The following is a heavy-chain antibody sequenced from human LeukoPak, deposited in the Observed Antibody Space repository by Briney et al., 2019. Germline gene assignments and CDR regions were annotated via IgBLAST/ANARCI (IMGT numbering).Heavy chain of an antibody. CDR2: ISYSGTT. V-gene: IGHV4-39*01. D-gene: IGHD1-26*01. Sequence: TPSETLSLTCTVSGGSISSSNYYWGWIHQPPGKGLEWIGSISYSGTTYYNPSPKSRVTIFVDTSKNQFSLKLSSVTAADTAVYYCASKQWVYYYMDVWGKGTTVTVSS. CDR3: ASKQWVYYYMDV. J-gene: IGHJ6*03. CDR1: GGSISSSNYY.